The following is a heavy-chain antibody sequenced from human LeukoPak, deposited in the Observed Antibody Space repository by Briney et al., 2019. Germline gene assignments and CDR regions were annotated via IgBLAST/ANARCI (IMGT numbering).Heavy chain of an antibody. V-gene: IGHV1-69*06. Sequence: GASVKVSCKASGGTFSSYAISWVRQAPGQGLEWMGGIIPIFGTANYAQKFQGRVTITADKSTSTAYMELSSLRSEDTAVYYCARAGGITGAEGFDYWGQGTLVTVSS. J-gene: IGHJ4*02. D-gene: IGHD7-27*01. CDR3: ARAGGITGAEGFDY. CDR1: GGTFSSYA. CDR2: IIPIFGTA.